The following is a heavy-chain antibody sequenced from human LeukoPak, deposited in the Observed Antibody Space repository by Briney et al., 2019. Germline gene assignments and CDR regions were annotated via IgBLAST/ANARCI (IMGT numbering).Heavy chain of an antibody. J-gene: IGHJ4*02. Sequence: PSETLSLTCAVSGGSISSSNWWSWVRQSPGKGLEWIGEINHSGSTNYNPSLKSRVTISVDTSKNQFSLKLSSVTAADTAVYYCARRGGYSYPRSYYFDYWGQGTLVTVSS. CDR2: INHSGST. V-gene: IGHV4-4*02. CDR1: GGSISSSNW. D-gene: IGHD5-18*01. CDR3: ARRGGYSYPRSYYFDY.